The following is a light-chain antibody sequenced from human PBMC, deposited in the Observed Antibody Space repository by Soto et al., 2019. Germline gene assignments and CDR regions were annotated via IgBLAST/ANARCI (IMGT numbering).Light chain of an antibody. V-gene: IGKV1-39*01. CDR2: AAS. J-gene: IGKJ4*01. Sequence: DIQMTQSPSPLSASVGDRVTITCRASQTIRNYLNWYQQKPGEAPKLLIYAASRLQSGVPSRFSGSGSGTDFTLTINTLQPEDIATYYCQQSYSTPRFGGGTQMEIK. CDR3: QQSYSTPR. CDR1: QTIRNY.